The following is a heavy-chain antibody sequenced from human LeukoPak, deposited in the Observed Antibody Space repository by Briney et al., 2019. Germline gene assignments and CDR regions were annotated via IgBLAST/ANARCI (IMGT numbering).Heavy chain of an antibody. D-gene: IGHD4-23*01. CDR3: ARAPTSMEVTPISL. Sequence: ASVKVSCKASGNTFNSNYMHWVRQAPGQGLEWMGIINLSGGSTSYAQKFQGRVTMTRDTSTSTVYMELSSLRSEGTAVYYCARAPTSMEVTPISLWGQGTLVTVSS. J-gene: IGHJ4*02. CDR2: INLSGGST. V-gene: IGHV1-46*02. CDR1: GNTFNSNY.